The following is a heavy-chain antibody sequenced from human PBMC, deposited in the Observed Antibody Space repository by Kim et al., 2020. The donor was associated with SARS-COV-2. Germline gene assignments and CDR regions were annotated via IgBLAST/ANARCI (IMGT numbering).Heavy chain of an antibody. Sequence: ASVKVSCKASGYTFTGYYMHWVRQAPGQGLEWMGRINPNSGGTNYAQKFQGRVTMTRDTSISTAYMELSRLRSDDTAVYYCASMIAVAGTFSPDFDYWGQGTLVTVSS. CDR3: ASMIAVAGTFSPDFDY. D-gene: IGHD6-19*01. CDR2: INPNSGGT. J-gene: IGHJ4*02. CDR1: GYTFTGYY. V-gene: IGHV1-2*06.